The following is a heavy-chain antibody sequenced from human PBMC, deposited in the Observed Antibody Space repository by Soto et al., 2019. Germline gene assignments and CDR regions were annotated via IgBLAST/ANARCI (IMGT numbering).Heavy chain of an antibody. Sequence: GASVKVSCKASGYTFTSYDINWVRQATGQGLEWMGWMNPNSGNTGYAQKFQGRVTMTRNTSISTAYMELSSLRSEDTAVYYCARLSYYDFWSGYPYYYYYGMDVWGQGTTVTVSS. J-gene: IGHJ6*02. CDR2: MNPNSGNT. CDR3: ARLSYYDFWSGYPYYYYYGMDV. V-gene: IGHV1-8*01. D-gene: IGHD3-3*01. CDR1: GYTFTSYD.